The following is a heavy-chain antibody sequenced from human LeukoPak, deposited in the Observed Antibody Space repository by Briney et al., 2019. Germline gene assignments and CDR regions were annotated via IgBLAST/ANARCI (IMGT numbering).Heavy chain of an antibody. CDR3: ASPVRYSSSWSSFDY. V-gene: IGHV3-21*01. CDR2: ISSSSSYI. Sequence: GGSLTLSCAASGFTFSSYSRNWVRQAPGKGLEWVSSISSSSSYIYYADSVKGRFTISRDNAKNSLYLQMNSLRAEDTAVYYCASPVRYSSSWSSFDYWGQGTLVTVSS. D-gene: IGHD6-13*01. CDR1: GFTFSSYS. J-gene: IGHJ4*02.